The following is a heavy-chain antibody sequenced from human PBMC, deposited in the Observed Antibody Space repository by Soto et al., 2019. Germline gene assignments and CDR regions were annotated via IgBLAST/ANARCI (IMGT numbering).Heavy chain of an antibody. Sequence: EVQLLESGGGLVQPGGSLRLSCAASGFTFSNNAMSWVRQAPGKGLEWVSIISGSGDNTYYAASVRGRFTISRDNSKNTLYLQMNSLRAEDTAIYYCAKDLYRGITLMVYSHFDSWGPGTLVTASS. J-gene: IGHJ4*02. D-gene: IGHD2-8*01. CDR3: AKDLYRGITLMVYSHFDS. CDR1: GFTFSNNA. CDR2: ISGSGDNT. V-gene: IGHV3-23*01.